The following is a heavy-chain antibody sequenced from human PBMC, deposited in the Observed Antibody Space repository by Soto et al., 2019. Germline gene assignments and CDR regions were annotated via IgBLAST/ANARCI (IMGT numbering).Heavy chain of an antibody. Sequence: ASVKVSCNASGYTFTSYAMHWVRQAPGQRLEWMGWINAGNGNTKYSQKFQGRVTITRDTSASTAYMELSSLRSEDTAVYYCAKTVSSGYPHYFDYWGQGTLVTVSS. CDR2: INAGNGNT. CDR3: AKTVSSGYPHYFDY. CDR1: GYTFTSYA. V-gene: IGHV1-3*01. J-gene: IGHJ4*02. D-gene: IGHD3-3*01.